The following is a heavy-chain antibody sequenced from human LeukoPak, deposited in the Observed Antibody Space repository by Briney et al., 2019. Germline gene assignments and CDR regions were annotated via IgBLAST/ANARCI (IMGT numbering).Heavy chain of an antibody. Sequence: ASVKVSCKASGYTCTGYYMHWVRQAPGQGLEWMGWINPNSGGTTYAQKSQGRVTMTRETSISTAYMELSRLRSGDTAVYYCVRERGSVLSPGAFDIWGQGTMVTVSS. D-gene: IGHD1-26*01. CDR3: VRERGSVLSPGAFDI. CDR2: INPNSGGT. J-gene: IGHJ3*02. V-gene: IGHV1-2*02. CDR1: GYTCTGYY.